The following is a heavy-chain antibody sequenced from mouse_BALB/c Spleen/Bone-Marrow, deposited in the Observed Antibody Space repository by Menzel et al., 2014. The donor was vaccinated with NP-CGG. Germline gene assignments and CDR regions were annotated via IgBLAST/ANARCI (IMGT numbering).Heavy chain of an antibody. Sequence: EVKLMESGAELVKPGASVKLSCTASGFNIEDTYMHWVKQRPEQGLGWIGRIDPANGNTKYDPKFQGKATITADTSSNTAYLQLSSLTSEDTAVYYCARYYYAMDYWGQGTSVTGSS. V-gene: IGHV14-3*02. CDR1: GFNIEDTY. CDR3: ARYYYAMDY. CDR2: IDPANGNT. J-gene: IGHJ4*01.